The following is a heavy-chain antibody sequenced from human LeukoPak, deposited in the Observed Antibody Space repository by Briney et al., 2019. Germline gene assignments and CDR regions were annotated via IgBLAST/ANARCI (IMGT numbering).Heavy chain of an antibody. J-gene: IGHJ5*02. V-gene: IGHV4-38-2*01. CDR1: GYSISSGYY. CDR2: IYHSGST. D-gene: IGHD2-2*01. CDR3: ARRGYCSSTSCYLGWFDP. Sequence: SETLSLTYAVSGYSISSGYYWGWIRQPPGKGLEWIGSIYHSGSTYYNPSLKSRVTISVDTSKNQFSLKLSSVTAADTAVYYCARRGYCSSTSCYLGWFDPWGQGTLVTVSS.